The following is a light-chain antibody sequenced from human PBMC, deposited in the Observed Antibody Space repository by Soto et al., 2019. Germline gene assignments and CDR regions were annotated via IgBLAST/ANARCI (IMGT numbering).Light chain of an antibody. V-gene: IGKV1-5*01. J-gene: IGKJ1*01. Sequence: IRMTQSPSSFSASTGDRVTITCRASQTISSWLAWYQQKPGTAPILLIFDASTLTAGVPSRFSGSGSGTEFTLTISSLQPDDFATYYCQQYNTYSAFGQGTKVDIK. CDR1: QTISSW. CDR3: QQYNTYSA. CDR2: DAS.